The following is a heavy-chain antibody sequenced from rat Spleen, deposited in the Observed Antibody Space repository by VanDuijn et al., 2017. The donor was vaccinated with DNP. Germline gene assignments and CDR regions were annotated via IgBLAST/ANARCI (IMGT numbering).Heavy chain of an antibody. Sequence: EVRLQDSGPGLVKPSQSLSLTCSVTGYSITNNYWAWIRKFPGNKLEWMGYMNNADITNYNPSLKSRISITRDTSKNQFFLQVNSVTTEDTATYYCARGDILRSFDYWGQGVMVTVSS. CDR2: MNNADIT. CDR1: GYSITNNY. CDR3: ARGDILRSFDY. V-gene: IGHV3-3*01. D-gene: IGHD1-6*01. J-gene: IGHJ2*01.